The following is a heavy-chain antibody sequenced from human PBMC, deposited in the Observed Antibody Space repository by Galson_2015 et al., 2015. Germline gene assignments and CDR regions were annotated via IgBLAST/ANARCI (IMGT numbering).Heavy chain of an antibody. J-gene: IGHJ4*02. D-gene: IGHD1-7*01. CDR1: GGTFSSYA. Sequence: SVKVSCKASGGTFSSYAISWVRQAPGQGLEWMGGIIPIFGTANYAQKFQGRVTITADESTSTAYMELSSLRSEDTAVCYCARGGITGTTWPLRWGQGTLVTVSS. CDR3: ARGGITGTTWPLR. CDR2: IIPIFGTA. V-gene: IGHV1-69*13.